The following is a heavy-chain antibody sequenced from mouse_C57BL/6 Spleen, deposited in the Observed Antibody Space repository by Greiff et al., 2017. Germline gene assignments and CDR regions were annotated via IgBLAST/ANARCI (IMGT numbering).Heavy chain of an antibody. V-gene: IGHV1-42*01. CDR3: ARGVYGLNY. Sequence: EVQLQQSGPELVKPGASVKISCKASGYSFTGYYMNWVKQSPEKSLEWIGEINPSNGGTNYNEKFKSKATLTVDKSSSTAYMQLSSLTSEDSAVYYCARGVYGLNYWGQGTTLTVSS. CDR2: INPSNGGT. CDR1: GYSFTGYY. D-gene: IGHD3-1*01. J-gene: IGHJ2*01.